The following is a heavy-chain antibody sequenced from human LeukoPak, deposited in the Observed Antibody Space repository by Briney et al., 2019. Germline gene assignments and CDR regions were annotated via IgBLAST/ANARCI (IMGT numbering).Heavy chain of an antibody. D-gene: IGHD3-22*01. V-gene: IGHV4-34*01. CDR3: ARGRLGSVVFEGYYYFMDV. CDR1: GGSFNDYF. J-gene: IGHJ6*03. CDR2: VYNGGST. Sequence: SETLSLTCAVYGGSFNDYFWIWIRQPPGKGLEWIGEVYNGGSTNYNPSLKSRVIISVDTSKNQFSLRLSSVTAADTAVYYCARGRLGSVVFEGYYYFMDVWGKGTTVTVSS.